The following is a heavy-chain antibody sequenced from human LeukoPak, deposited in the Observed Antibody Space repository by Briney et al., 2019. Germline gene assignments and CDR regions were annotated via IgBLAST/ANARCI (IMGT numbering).Heavy chain of an antibody. V-gene: IGHV3-30*02. D-gene: IGHD5-12*01. J-gene: IGHJ4*02. Sequence: QPGGSLRLSCAASGFTFSSYGMHWVRQAPGKGLEWVAFIRYDGSNKYYADSVKGRFTISRDNSKNTLYLQMNSLRAEDTAVYYCAKDPSLFSGDSGYDPADAYWGQGNLVTVSS. CDR2: IRYDGSNK. CDR1: GFTFSSYG. CDR3: AKDPSLFSGDSGYDPADAY.